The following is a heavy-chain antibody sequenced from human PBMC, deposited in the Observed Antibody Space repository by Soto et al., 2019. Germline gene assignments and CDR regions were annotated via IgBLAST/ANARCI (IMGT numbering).Heavy chain of an antibody. D-gene: IGHD1-26*01. J-gene: IGHJ4*02. CDR2: INHSGST. CDR1: GGSFSGYY. Sequence: SETLSLTCAVYGGSFSGYYWSWIRQPPGKGLEWIGEINHSGSTNYNPSLKSRVTISVDTSKNQFSLKLSSVTAEDTATFFCAKDRSSGSGSCYDSWGQGTLVTVSS. CDR3: AKDRSSGSGSCYDS. V-gene: IGHV4-34*01.